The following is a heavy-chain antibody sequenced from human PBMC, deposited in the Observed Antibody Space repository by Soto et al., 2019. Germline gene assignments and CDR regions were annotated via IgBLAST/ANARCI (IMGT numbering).Heavy chain of an antibody. CDR2: TYYRSKWYN. CDR3: ARDLYIYSSGWPHGSFDI. J-gene: IGHJ3*02. CDR1: GDSVSSNSAA. V-gene: IGHV6-1*01. D-gene: IGHD6-19*01. Sequence: PSQTLSLTCAISGDSVSSNSAAWNWIRQSPSRGLEWLGRTYYRSKWYNDYAVSVKSRITINPDTSKNQFSLQLNSVTPEDTAVYYCARDLYIYSSGWPHGSFDIWGQGTMVTVPS.